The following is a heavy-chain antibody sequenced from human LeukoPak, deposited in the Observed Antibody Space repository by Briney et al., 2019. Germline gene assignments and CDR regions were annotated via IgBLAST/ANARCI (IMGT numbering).Heavy chain of an antibody. Sequence: SETLSLTCAVYGGSFSGYYWRWIRQPPGKGLEWIGEINHSGSTNYNTSLKSRVTISVDTSKNQFSLKLSSVTAADTAVYYCAMAYGSGSYQVYWGQGTLVTVSS. J-gene: IGHJ4*02. V-gene: IGHV4-34*01. CDR1: GGSFSGYY. D-gene: IGHD3-10*01. CDR2: INHSGST. CDR3: AMAYGSGSYQVY.